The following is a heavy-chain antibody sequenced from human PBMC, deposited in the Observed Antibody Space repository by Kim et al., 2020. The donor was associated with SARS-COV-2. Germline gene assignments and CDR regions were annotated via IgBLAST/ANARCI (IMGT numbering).Heavy chain of an antibody. V-gene: IGHV5-10-1*01. Sequence: GESLKISCKGSGYSFTSYWISWVRQMPGKGLEWMGRIDPSDSYTNYSPSFQGHVTISADKSISTAYLQWSSLKASDTAMYYCARHPPPSRYYYDSSGYYHFDYWGQGTLVTVSS. CDR3: ARHPPPSRYYYDSSGYYHFDY. J-gene: IGHJ4*02. D-gene: IGHD3-22*01. CDR2: IDPSDSYT. CDR1: GYSFTSYW.